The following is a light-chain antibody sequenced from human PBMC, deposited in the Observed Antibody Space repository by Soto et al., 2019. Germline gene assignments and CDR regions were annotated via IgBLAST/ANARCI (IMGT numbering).Light chain of an antibody. CDR2: DAS. V-gene: IGKV1-33*01. CDR3: QQYDNLPIT. CDR1: EDINNY. Sequence: DIQMTQSPSSLSASVGDRVTITCQATEDINNYLNWYQQKPGKAPKLLIYDASNLEAAVPSRFRGSGSGTDFTFTISSLQPEDIATYYCQQYDNLPITFGQGTRLEIK. J-gene: IGKJ5*01.